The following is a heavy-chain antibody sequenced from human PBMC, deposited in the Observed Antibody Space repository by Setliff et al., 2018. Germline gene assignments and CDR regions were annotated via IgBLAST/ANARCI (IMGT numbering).Heavy chain of an antibody. Sequence: SETLSLTCAVYGGSFSGYYWTWIRQPPGKGLEWIGEIYHSGSTNYNPSLKSRVTISVDTSKNQFSLKLSSVTAADTAVYYCARDGVGVVAAQYWYFDLWGRGTLVTVSS. CDR2: IYHSGST. V-gene: IGHV4-34*01. CDR3: ARDGVGVVAAQYWYFDL. CDR1: GGSFSGYY. J-gene: IGHJ2*01. D-gene: IGHD2-15*01.